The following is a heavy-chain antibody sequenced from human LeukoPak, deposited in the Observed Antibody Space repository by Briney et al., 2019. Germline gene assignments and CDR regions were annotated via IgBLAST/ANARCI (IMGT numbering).Heavy chain of an antibody. V-gene: IGHV3-30*04. Sequence: PGGSLRLSCAASGFTFSSYAMHWVRQAPGKGLEWVAVISYDGSNKYYADSVKGRFTISRDNSKNTLFLHMNSLRAEDTAVYYCAKALGGYDFDYWGQGTLVTVSS. CDR2: ISYDGSNK. CDR3: AKALGGYDFDY. CDR1: GFTFSSYA. D-gene: IGHD3-16*01. J-gene: IGHJ4*02.